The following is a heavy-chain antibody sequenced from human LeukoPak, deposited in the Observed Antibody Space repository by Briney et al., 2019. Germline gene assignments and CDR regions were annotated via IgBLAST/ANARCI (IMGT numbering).Heavy chain of an antibody. CDR2: ISSSGSTI. V-gene: IGHV3-48*04. CDR3: AELGITMIGGV. Sequence: GGSLRLSCAASGFTFSNYGMHWVRQAPGKGLEWVSHISSSGSTIYYADSVKGRFTISRDNAKNSLYLQMNSLRAEDTAVYYCAELGITMIGGVWGKGTTVTISS. D-gene: IGHD3-10*02. CDR1: GFTFSNYG. J-gene: IGHJ6*04.